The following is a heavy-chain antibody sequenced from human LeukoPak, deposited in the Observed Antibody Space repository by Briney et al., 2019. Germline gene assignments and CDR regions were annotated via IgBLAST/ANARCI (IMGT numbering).Heavy chain of an antibody. J-gene: IGHJ4*02. Sequence: GGSLRLSCAASRFTFSSYAMHWVRQAPGKGLEWVAVISYDGSNKYYADSVKGRFTISRDNSKNTLYLQMNSLRAEDTAVYYCARDFSMVLDYWGQGTLVTVSS. CDR2: ISYDGSNK. CDR3: ARDFSMVLDY. CDR1: RFTFSSYA. V-gene: IGHV3-30-3*01. D-gene: IGHD3-10*01.